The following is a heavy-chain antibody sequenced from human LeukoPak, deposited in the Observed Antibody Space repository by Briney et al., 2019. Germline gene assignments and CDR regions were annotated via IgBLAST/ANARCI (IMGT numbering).Heavy chain of an antibody. J-gene: IGHJ6*03. CDR3: ARQISDYYYYYMDV. D-gene: IGHD2-15*01. CDR2: IYYSGST. V-gene: IGHV4-30-4*08. Sequence: SETLSLTCTVSGGSISSGDYYWSWIRQPPGKGLEWIGYIYYSGSTYYNPSLKSRVTISVDTSKSQFSLKLSSVTAADTAVYYCARQISDYYYYYMDVWGKGTTVTVSS. CDR1: GGSISSGDYY.